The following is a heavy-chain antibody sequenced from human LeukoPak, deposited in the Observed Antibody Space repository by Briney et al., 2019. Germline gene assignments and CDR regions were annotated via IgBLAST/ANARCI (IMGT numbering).Heavy chain of an antibody. Sequence: ASVKVSCKASGYTFTNYDINWVRQATGQGLEWIGWMNPNSGNTGYAQKFQGRVTMTRNTSISTAYMELNSLTSEDTAVYYCARDGPRGYGSGSYYNLRYYYFDYWGQGTLVTVSS. CDR3: ARDGPRGYGSGSYYNLRYYYFDY. J-gene: IGHJ4*02. D-gene: IGHD3-10*01. CDR1: GYTFTNYD. V-gene: IGHV1-8*01. CDR2: MNPNSGNT.